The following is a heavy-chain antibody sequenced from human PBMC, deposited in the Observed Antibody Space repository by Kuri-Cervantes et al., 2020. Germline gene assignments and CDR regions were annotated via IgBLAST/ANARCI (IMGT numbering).Heavy chain of an antibody. Sequence: SETLSLTCAVYGGSFSGYYWSWIRQPPGKELEWIGEINHSGSTNYNPSLKSRVTISVDTSKNQFSLKLSSVTAADTAVYYCARARGGDKTKRYFDLWGRGTLVTVSS. D-gene: IGHD2-21*02. CDR3: ARARGGDKTKRYFDL. J-gene: IGHJ2*01. CDR1: GGSFSGYY. CDR2: INHSGST. V-gene: IGHV4-34*01.